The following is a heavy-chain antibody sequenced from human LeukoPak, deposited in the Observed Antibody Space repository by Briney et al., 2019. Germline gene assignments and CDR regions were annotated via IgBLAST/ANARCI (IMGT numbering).Heavy chain of an antibody. D-gene: IGHD3-22*01. Sequence: ASVKVSCKASGYTFIDYYIHWVRPAPGHGLEWMGCIDPHSGGTKYAQKLQGSVTMTSDTSISTAYMELSRLRSDDTAMFYCAREYYDSSGTKYAFDIWGQGTMVTVSS. V-gene: IGHV1-2*02. CDR3: AREYYDSSGTKYAFDI. CDR2: IDPHSGGT. CDR1: GYTFIDYY. J-gene: IGHJ3*02.